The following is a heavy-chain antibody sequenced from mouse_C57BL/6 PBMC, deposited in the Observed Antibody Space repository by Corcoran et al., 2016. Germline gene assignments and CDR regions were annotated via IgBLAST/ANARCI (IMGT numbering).Heavy chain of an antibody. CDR2: ISYDGSN. J-gene: IGHJ3*01. Sequence: DVQLQESGPGLVKPSQSLSLTCSVTGYSITSGYYCIWMRQFPGNKLEWMGYISYDGSNNYNPSLKNRISITRDTSKKQFFLKLNSVTTEDTATYYCARNEHAAQATGFAYWGQGTLVTVSA. CDR1: GYSITSGYY. D-gene: IGHD3-2*02. V-gene: IGHV3-6*01. CDR3: ARNEHAAQATGFAY.